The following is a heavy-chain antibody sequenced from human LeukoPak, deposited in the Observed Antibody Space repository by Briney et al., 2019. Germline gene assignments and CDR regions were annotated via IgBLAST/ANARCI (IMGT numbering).Heavy chain of an antibody. CDR1: GYTFTGYY. CDR2: INPNSGGT. CDR3: ASWEGYNWNDGGY. J-gene: IGHJ4*02. D-gene: IGHD1-1*01. Sequence: ASVKVSCKASGYTFTGYYMHWVRQAPGQGLEWMGWINPNSGGTNYAQKFQGRVTITTDESTSTAYMELSSLRSEDTAVYYCASWEGYNWNDGGYWGQGTLVTVSS. V-gene: IGHV1-2*02.